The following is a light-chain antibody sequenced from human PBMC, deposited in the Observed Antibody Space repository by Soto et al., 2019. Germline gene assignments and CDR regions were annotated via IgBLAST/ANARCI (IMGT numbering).Light chain of an antibody. V-gene: IGKV3-20*01. J-gene: IGKJ2*01. Sequence: EIVLTQSPATLSLSPGERATLSCRAIQSVGNNLAWYQQKPDQSPRLLIYATSTRAAGIPDRFSGSGSGTDFTLTISRLEPDDVAVYYCQQYDTSPPMYTFGQGTMVDIK. CDR3: QQYDTSPPMYT. CDR1: QSVGNN. CDR2: ATS.